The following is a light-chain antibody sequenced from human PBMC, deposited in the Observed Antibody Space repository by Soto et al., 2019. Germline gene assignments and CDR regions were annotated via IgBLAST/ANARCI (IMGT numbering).Light chain of an antibody. J-gene: IGLJ2*01. V-gene: IGLV2-14*01. CDR2: DVN. CDR3: ASYTRTTTLV. Sequence: QSVLTQPASVSGSPGQPITISCTGTISDIGGYNFISWYQHHPGKAPKLVIYDVNNRPSGISYRFSGSKSGNTASLTISGLQAEDEADYYCASYTRTTTLVFGGGTKLTVL. CDR1: ISDIGGYNF.